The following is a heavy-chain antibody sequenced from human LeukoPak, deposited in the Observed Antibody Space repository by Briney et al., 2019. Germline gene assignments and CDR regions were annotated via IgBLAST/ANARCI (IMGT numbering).Heavy chain of an antibody. CDR1: GYTFTSYG. Sequence: ASVNVSCKASGYTFTSYGISWVRQAPGQGLEWMGWISAYNGNTNYAQKLQGRVTMTTDTSTSTAYMELRSLRSDDTAVYYCARDSYSSSRYRHNYYGMDVWGQGTTVTVSS. D-gene: IGHD6-13*01. V-gene: IGHV1-18*01. J-gene: IGHJ6*02. CDR3: ARDSYSSSRYRHNYYGMDV. CDR2: ISAYNGNT.